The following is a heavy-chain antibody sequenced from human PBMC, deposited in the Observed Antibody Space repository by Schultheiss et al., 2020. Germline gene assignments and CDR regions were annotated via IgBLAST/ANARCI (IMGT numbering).Heavy chain of an antibody. D-gene: IGHD5-12*01. Sequence: SKTLSLTCAVSGYSISSGYYWGWIRQPPGKGLEWIGSIYHSGSTYYNPSLKSRVTISVDTSKNQFSLKLSSVTAADTAVYYCARDRAQSNSGWPSYFDYWGQGTLVTVSS. J-gene: IGHJ4*02. V-gene: IGHV4-38-2*02. CDR3: ARDRAQSNSGWPSYFDY. CDR2: IYHSGST. CDR1: GYSISSGYY.